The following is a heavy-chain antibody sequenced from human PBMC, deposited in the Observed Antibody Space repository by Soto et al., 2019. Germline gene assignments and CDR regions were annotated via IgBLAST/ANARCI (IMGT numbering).Heavy chain of an antibody. V-gene: IGHV1-58*01. D-gene: IGHD3-22*01. CDR3: AAVPYYYDTSGTYFDY. CDR1: GFTFPSSA. Sequence: QMQLVQSGPEVKKPGTSVKVSCKASGFTFPSSAVQWVRQARGQRLEWIARIVVGSGNTNYPQKFQERLTISRDMSTSTAYMELSSLRSEDTAVYYCAAVPYYYDTSGTYFDYWGQGTLVTVSS. J-gene: IGHJ4*02. CDR2: IVVGSGNT.